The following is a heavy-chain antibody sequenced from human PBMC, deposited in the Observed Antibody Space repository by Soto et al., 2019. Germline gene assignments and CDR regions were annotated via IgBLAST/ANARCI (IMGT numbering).Heavy chain of an antibody. J-gene: IGHJ4*02. CDR3: ARAPRGNYGYPSYFDY. D-gene: IGHD3-10*01. V-gene: IGHV4-4*02. Sequence: PSETLSLTCAVSGGSISTRNWWTWVRQPPGKGLEWIGEIYHAGSTNYNPSLKGRVTISVDTSKNQFSLKLSSVTAADTAVYYCARAPRGNYGYPSYFDYWGQGTLVTVSS. CDR1: GGSISTRNW. CDR2: IYHAGST.